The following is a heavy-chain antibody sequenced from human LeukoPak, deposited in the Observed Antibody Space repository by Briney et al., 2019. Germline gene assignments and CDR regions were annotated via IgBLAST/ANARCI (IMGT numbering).Heavy chain of an antibody. J-gene: IGHJ6*04. CDR3: ARDWSGYGSGSYYNPISMDV. Sequence: GGSLRLSCAASGFTFSSYSTNWVRQAPGKGLEWVSSISSSSSYIYYADSVKGRFTISRDNAKNSLYLQMNSLRAEDTAVYYCARDWSGYGSGSYYNPISMDVWGKGTTVTVSS. CDR2: ISSSSSYI. V-gene: IGHV3-21*01. D-gene: IGHD3-10*01. CDR1: GFTFSSYS.